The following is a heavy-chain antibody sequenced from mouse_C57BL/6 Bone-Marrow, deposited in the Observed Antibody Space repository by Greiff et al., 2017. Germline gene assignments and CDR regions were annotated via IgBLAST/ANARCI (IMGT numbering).Heavy chain of an antibody. V-gene: IGHV5-6*01. CDR3: ASLDSYFAY. CDR2: ISSGGSYT. D-gene: IGHD2-12*01. CDR1: GFTFSSYG. J-gene: IGHJ3*01. Sequence: EVKLMESGGDLVKPGGSLKLSCAASGFTFSSYGMSWVRQTPAKRLEWVATISSGGSYTYYPDRVKGRYTISRDNAKNTLYLQMSSLKSEDIDMYYCASLDSYFAYWGQGTLVTVSA.